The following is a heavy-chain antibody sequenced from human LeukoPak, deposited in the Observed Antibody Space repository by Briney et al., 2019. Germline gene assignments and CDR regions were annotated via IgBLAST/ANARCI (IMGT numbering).Heavy chain of an antibody. D-gene: IGHD6-13*01. V-gene: IGHV4-61*01. Sequence: SETLSLTCTVSGGSISSGSYYWSWIRQPPGKGLEWIGYIYYSGSTNYNPSLKSRVTISVDTSKNQFSLKLSSVTAADTAVYYCARTGVSEAGSNWFDPWGQGTLVTVSS. CDR3: ARTGVSEAGSNWFDP. CDR1: GGSISSGSYY. CDR2: IYYSGST. J-gene: IGHJ5*02.